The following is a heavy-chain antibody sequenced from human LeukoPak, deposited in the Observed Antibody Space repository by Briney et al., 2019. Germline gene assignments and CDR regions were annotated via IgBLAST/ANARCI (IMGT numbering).Heavy chain of an antibody. CDR2: ISYIGNT. CDR3: VREHDWGDFDY. CDR1: GGSVSSGTYH. V-gene: IGHV4-61*01. Sequence: PSETLSLTCTVSGGSVSSGTYHWSWIRQPPGKELEWIGYISYIGNTNYNPSLKSRVTISKDTSKNQFSLKLSSVTAADTAVYYCVREHDWGDFDYWGQGALVTVSS. D-gene: IGHD3-9*01. J-gene: IGHJ4*02.